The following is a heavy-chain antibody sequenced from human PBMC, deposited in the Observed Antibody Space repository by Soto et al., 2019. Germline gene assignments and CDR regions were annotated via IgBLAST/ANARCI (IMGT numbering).Heavy chain of an antibody. D-gene: IGHD6-6*01. Sequence: QVQLVESGGGVVQPGRSLRLSCAASGFTFSSYGMHWVRQAPGKGLEWVAVIWYDGSNKYYADSVKGRFTISRDNSKNTLYLQMTSLSAEDTAVYYCAREGRVRQLVPYYYYGMDVWGQGTTVTVSS. V-gene: IGHV3-33*01. CDR1: GFTFSSYG. J-gene: IGHJ6*02. CDR2: IWYDGSNK. CDR3: AREGRVRQLVPYYYYGMDV.